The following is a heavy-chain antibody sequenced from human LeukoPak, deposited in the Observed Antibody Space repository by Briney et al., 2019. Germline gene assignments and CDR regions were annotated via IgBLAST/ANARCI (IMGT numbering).Heavy chain of an antibody. J-gene: IGHJ3*02. CDR3: ARSTTGGTIDAFDI. Sequence: PGRSLRLSCAASGFTFDDYAMHWVRQAPGKGLEWVSGISWNSGSIGYADSVKGRFTISRDNAKNSLYLQMNSLRAEDTAVYYCARSTTGGTIDAFDIWGQGTMVTVSS. D-gene: IGHD1-26*01. CDR1: GFTFDDYA. V-gene: IGHV3-9*01. CDR2: ISWNSGSI.